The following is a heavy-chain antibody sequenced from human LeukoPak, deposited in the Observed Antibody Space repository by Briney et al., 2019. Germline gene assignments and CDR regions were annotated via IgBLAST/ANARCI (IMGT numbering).Heavy chain of an antibody. CDR1: GFTFSSYA. V-gene: IGHV3-23*01. J-gene: IGHJ4*02. CDR2: ISGSGGST. D-gene: IGHD4-17*01. Sequence: GGSLRLSCAASGFTFSSYAMSWVRQAPGKGLEWVSAISGSGGSTYYADSVKGRFTISRDNSKNTLYLQMNSLRAEDTAVYYCARDRRRGSLDMTTVTKYYFDYWGQGTLVTVSS. CDR3: ARDRRRGSLDMTTVTKYYFDY.